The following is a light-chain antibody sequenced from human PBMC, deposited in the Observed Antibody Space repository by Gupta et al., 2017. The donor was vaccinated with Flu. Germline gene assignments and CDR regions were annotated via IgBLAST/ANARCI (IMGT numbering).Light chain of an antibody. CDR1: SSNIGSNT. J-gene: IGLJ2*01. V-gene: IGLV1-44*01. Sequence: QSVLSQPPSASGTPGQRVTISCSGSSSNIGSNTVHWYQQLPGTAPKLLIYSNNQRPSGVPERFSGSKSGTSASLAISGLQAEDEADYYCAAWDDSLNGGVFGGGTKLTVL. CDR2: SNN. CDR3: AAWDDSLNGGV.